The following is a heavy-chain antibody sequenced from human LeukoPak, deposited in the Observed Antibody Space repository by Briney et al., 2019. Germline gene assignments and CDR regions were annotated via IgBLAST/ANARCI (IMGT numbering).Heavy chain of an antibody. V-gene: IGHV4-61*02. CDR1: GGSLSRGAYY. J-gene: IGHJ2*01. Sequence: SETLSLTCTVSGGSLSRGAYYWNWIRQPAGKGLEWIGRVYTSGTTNYNPSLKGQVTILIDTSKNQFSLKVNSVTAADTAVYYCARDRNYDILTGYNWYFDLWGRGTLVTVSS. D-gene: IGHD3-9*01. CDR3: ARDRNYDILTGYNWYFDL. CDR2: VYTSGTT.